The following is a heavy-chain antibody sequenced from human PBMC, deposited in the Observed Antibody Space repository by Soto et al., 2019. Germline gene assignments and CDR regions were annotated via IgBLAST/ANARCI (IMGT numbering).Heavy chain of an antibody. CDR2: IYYSGTT. J-gene: IGHJ5*02. V-gene: IGHV4-39*01. Sequence: SETLSLTCTLSGGAISDARFYWGWIRQPPGKGLEWVGSIYYSGTTFYNPSLQSRVTISVDTSKNQFSLNLNSVTAADTALYYCARQKWEQPKWFDPWGQGTLVTVSS. CDR1: GGAISDARFY. D-gene: IGHD1-26*01. CDR3: ARQKWEQPKWFDP.